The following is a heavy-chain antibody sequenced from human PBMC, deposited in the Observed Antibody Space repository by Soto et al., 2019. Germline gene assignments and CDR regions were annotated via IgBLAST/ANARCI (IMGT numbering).Heavy chain of an antibody. CDR1: GFTFSSYA. CDR2: ISGSGGST. D-gene: IGHD3-22*01. J-gene: IGHJ4*02. CDR3: AKASRITMIVVVIPFDY. V-gene: IGHV3-23*01. Sequence: GSLRLSCAASGFTFSSYAMSWVRQAPGKGLEWVSAISGSGGSTYYADSVKGRFTISRDNSKNTLYLQMNSLRAEDTAVYYCAKASRITMIVVVIPFDYWGQGTLVTVSS.